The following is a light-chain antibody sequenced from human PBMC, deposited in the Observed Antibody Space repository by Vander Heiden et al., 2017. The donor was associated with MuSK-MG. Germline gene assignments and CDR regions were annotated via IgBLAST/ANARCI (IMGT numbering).Light chain of an antibody. CDR1: QSVSISY. CDR3: QQDGSSPLT. V-gene: IGKV3-20*01. Sequence: IVLTPSPGTLSLSPGERATLSCRASQSVSISYLSWYQQKPGQAPRLLIYGASSRATGIPDRFSGSGSGTDFTLTISRLEPEDFAVYYCQQDGSSPLTFGGGTKVDIK. CDR2: GAS. J-gene: IGKJ4*01.